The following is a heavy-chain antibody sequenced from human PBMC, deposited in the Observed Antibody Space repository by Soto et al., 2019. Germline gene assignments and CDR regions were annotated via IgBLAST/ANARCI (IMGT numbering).Heavy chain of an antibody. D-gene: IGHD6-13*01. V-gene: IGHV3-23*01. CDR2: ISGSGGST. CDR1: GFTFSNYA. CDR3: AKDQGSSWYEIDY. Sequence: EGQLLESGGCLVQPGGSLRLSCAASGFTFSNYAVTWVRQAPGKGLEWVSTISGSGGSTYYADSVKGRFTISRDNSKNTLYLQMNSLRAEDTAVYYCAKDQGSSWYEIDYWGQGTLVTVSS. J-gene: IGHJ4*02.